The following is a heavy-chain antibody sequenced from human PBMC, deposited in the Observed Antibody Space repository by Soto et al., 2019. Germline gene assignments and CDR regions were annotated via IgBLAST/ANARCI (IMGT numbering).Heavy chain of an antibody. V-gene: IGHV1-69*13. J-gene: IGHJ4*02. CDR3: ARDPTPTPYDSKNWADY. D-gene: IGHD3-22*01. CDR1: GGTFSSYA. CDR2: IIPIFGTA. Sequence: SVKVSCKASGGTFSSYAISWVRQAPGQGLEWMGGIIPIFGTANYAQKFQGRVTITADESTSTAYMELSSLRSEDTAVYYCARDPTPTPYDSKNWADYWGQGTLVTVSS.